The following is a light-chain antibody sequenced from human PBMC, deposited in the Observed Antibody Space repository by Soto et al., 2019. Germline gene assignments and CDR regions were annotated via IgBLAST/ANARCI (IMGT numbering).Light chain of an antibody. V-gene: IGLV1-40*01. J-gene: IGLJ1*01. Sequence: VLTQPPSISGAPGQRVTISCTGSSSNIGAGSDVHWYHQLPGTAPKLLIYGNTNRPSGVPDRFSGSKSGTSASLAIAGLQTEDEGDYYCQNYDSSLSGLYVFGTGTKVTVL. CDR3: QNYDSSLSGLYV. CDR1: SSNIGAGSD. CDR2: GNT.